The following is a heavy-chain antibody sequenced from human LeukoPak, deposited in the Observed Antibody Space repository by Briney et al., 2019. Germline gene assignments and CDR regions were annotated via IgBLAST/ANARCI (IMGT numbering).Heavy chain of an antibody. CDR2: ISWNSGSI. CDR1: GFTFDDYA. D-gene: IGHD2-21*01. Sequence: GGSLRLSCAVSGFTFDDYAMHWVRQAPGKGLEWVSGISWNSGSIGYGDSVKGRFTISRDNAKNSLYLQMNRLRTEDTAFYYCAKDLFPRARIHAFDIWGQGTMVTVSS. V-gene: IGHV3-9*01. J-gene: IGHJ3*02. CDR3: AKDLFPRARIHAFDI.